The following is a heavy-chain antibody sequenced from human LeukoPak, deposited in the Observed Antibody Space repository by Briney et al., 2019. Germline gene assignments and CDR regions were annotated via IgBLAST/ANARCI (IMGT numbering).Heavy chain of an antibody. CDR2: ISDNGADT. J-gene: IGHJ4*02. CDR3: VKDWRDESNCGGDCLQY. V-gene: IGHV3-23*01. CDR1: GFTFSSYA. Sequence: GGSLRLSCAASGFTFSSYAMIWVRQAPGKGLDWVSSISDNGADTYYADSVKGRFTISRDNSDNTLSLQMNSLRAEDTAVYYCVKDWRDESNCGGDCLQYWGQGTLVTVSS. D-gene: IGHD2-21*02.